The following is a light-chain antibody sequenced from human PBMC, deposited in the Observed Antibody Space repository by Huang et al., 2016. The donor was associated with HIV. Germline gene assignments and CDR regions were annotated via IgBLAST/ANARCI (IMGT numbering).Light chain of an antibody. Sequence: DIVLTQSPGTLSLSPGERATLSCRASQHVAGNSLAWYQHKPGQSPRLLIYDAANRVTVLPDRFSGSGSGTDLILIINRLEPEDFAVYFWQQYGTSPRTFGQGTKVEI. CDR3: QQYGTSPRT. J-gene: IGKJ1*01. CDR1: QHVAGNS. V-gene: IGKV3-20*01. CDR2: DAA.